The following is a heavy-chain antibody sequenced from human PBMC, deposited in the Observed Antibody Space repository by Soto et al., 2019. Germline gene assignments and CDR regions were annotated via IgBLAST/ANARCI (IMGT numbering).Heavy chain of an antibody. CDR2: ISFDASEK. CDR1: GFRFSGFG. V-gene: IGHV3-30*04. CDR3: ARDLGGYVHLWDKSNY. J-gene: IGHJ1*01. D-gene: IGHD5-12*01. Sequence: QVQLVESGGGVVQPGASLTLSCAASGFRFSGFGMHWVRQAPCKGLEWVAVISFDASEKFYVDSVKGRFSISRDDSHSKVFLQMNSLRREDTGVYYCARDLGGYVHLWDKSNYWGQGTLVNVS.